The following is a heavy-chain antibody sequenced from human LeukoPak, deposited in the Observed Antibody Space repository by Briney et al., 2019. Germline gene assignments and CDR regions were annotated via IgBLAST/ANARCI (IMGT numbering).Heavy chain of an antibody. Sequence: SETLSLTCTVSGGSISSGSYYWSWIRQPAGKGLEWIGRIYTSGSTNYNPSLKSRVTISVDTSKNQFSLKLSSVTAADTAVYYCVRDIIIYRGDAFDIWGQGTMVTVSS. V-gene: IGHV4-61*02. D-gene: IGHD5/OR15-5a*01. CDR1: GGSISSGSYY. CDR3: VRDIIIYRGDAFDI. CDR2: IYTSGST. J-gene: IGHJ3*02.